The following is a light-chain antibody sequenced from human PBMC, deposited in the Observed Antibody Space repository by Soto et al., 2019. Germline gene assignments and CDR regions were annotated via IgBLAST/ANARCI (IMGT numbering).Light chain of an antibody. Sequence: QSVLTQPASVSGSPGQSITISCTGTSSDVGSYNLVSWYQQHPGKAPKLMIYEGNKRPSGVSNRFSGSKSGNTASLTISGLQAEDEADYYCCSYAGSSTHYVFGSGTKLTVL. CDR1: SSDVGSYNL. CDR3: CSYAGSSTHYV. CDR2: EGN. J-gene: IGLJ1*01. V-gene: IGLV2-23*01.